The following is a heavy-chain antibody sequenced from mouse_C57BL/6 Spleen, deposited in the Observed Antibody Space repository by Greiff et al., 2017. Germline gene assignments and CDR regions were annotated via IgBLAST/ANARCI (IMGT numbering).Heavy chain of an antibody. CDR1: GYTFTGYW. V-gene: IGHV1-9*01. J-gene: IGHJ4*01. CDR3: ARSYYYCSPYYYAMDY. Sequence: QVQLKQSGAELMKPGASVKLSCKATGYTFTGYWIEWVKQRPGHGLEWIGEILPGSGSTNYTEKFKGKATFTADTSSNTADMQLSSLTTEDSAIYYCARSYYYCSPYYYAMDYWGQGTSVTVSS. D-gene: IGHD1-1*01. CDR2: ILPGSGST.